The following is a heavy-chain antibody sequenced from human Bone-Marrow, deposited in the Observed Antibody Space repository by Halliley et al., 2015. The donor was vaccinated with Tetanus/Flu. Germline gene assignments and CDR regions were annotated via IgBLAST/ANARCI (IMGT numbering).Heavy chain of an antibody. CDR2: INAKSGQT. D-gene: IGHD3-10*01. J-gene: IGHJ6*02. CDR3: ARNYGENAGCGMGA. V-gene: IGHV1-18*01. CDR1: GYTFTNYG. Sequence: QLVQSGGEVKKPGASVKVSCKAAGYTFTNYGISWVRQAPRQGLEWMGWINAKSGQTNYARKLRGRISLTTDTSTSTAYMELRSLRVGDPAVYYGARNYGENAGCGMGAWGQGTTVAVSS.